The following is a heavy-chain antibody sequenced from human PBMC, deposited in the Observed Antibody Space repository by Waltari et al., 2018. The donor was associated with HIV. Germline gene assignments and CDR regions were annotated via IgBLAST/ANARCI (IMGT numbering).Heavy chain of an antibody. V-gene: IGHV4-4*07. CDR3: ARGAGELQGRAFDY. D-gene: IGHD1-7*01. J-gene: IGHJ4*02. Sequence: QVQLQESGPGLVKPSETMSLNCSVSGGSISSYYCSWIRQPAGKGPEWIGRTYPSGCTNYSPSLKSRVTLSVDTSKNQFSLKLMSVIAADTAMYYCARGAGELQGRAFDYWGQGTLVTVSS. CDR1: GGSISSYY. CDR2: TYPSGCT.